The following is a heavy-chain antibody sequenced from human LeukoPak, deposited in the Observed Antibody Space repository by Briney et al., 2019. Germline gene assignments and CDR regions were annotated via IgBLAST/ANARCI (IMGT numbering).Heavy chain of an antibody. D-gene: IGHD3-10*01. CDR3: AKNYGSGSYLDYYYYYYMDV. CDR2: ISGSGGST. CDR1: GFTFSSYG. V-gene: IGHV3-23*01. Sequence: GGTLRLSCAASGFTFSSYGMSWVRQAPGKGLEWVSAISGSGGSTYYADSVKGRFTISRDNSKNTLYLQINSLRAEDTAVYYCAKNYGSGSYLDYYYYYYMDVWGKGTTVTVSS. J-gene: IGHJ6*03.